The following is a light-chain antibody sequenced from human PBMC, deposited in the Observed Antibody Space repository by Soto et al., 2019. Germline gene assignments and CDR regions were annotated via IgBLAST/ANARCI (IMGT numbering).Light chain of an antibody. J-gene: IGKJ1*01. Sequence: DIQMTQSPSSLSASVGDRVTITCRASQNIGSLLNWFQQKPGKAPNLLIYGASTLHSGVPSRFSGSGSGTDFTLTISSLQPEDFATFYCQQSYSSWTFGQGTKVEIK. CDR3: QQSYSSWT. V-gene: IGKV1-39*01. CDR1: QNIGSL. CDR2: GAS.